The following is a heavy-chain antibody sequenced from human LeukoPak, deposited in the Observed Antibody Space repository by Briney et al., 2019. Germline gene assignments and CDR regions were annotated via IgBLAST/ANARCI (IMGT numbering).Heavy chain of an antibody. Sequence: ASVKVSCKASGYTFTYYYMHWVRQAPGQGLEWMGIINPSSGSTSYAQKFQGRVTMTRDTSTSTAYMELSSLRSEDTAVYYCARDCSSTSCEGDYWGQGTLVTVSS. CDR3: ARDCSSTSCEGDY. CDR2: INPSSGST. V-gene: IGHV1-46*01. D-gene: IGHD2-2*01. CDR1: GYTFTYYY. J-gene: IGHJ4*02.